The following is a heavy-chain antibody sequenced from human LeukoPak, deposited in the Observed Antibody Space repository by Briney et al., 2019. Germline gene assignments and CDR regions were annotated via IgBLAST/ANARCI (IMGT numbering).Heavy chain of an antibody. V-gene: IGHV4-34*01. D-gene: IGHD3-22*01. CDR3: ARGLDRSKTGY. J-gene: IGHJ4*02. CDR1: SESFSGGY. CDR2: ISDNEGI. Sequence: PSETPSLTCSVYSESFSGGYWSWIRQPPGKGLDWIGEISDNEGIKYSPSLKSRVTISVDTSKNQFSLKLTSVTAADTAVYYCARGLDRSKTGYWGQGSLVTVSS.